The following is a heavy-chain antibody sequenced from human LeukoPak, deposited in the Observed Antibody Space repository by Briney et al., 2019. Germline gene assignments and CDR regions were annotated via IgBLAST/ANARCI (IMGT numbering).Heavy chain of an antibody. V-gene: IGHV3-23*01. CDR3: AKDRVGSTSSWYFDL. Sequence: GGSLRLSCAAPGFTFSSYAMSWVRQAPGKGLEWVSGISGSGGSAYYADSVKGRFTISRDNSKNTLYLQMNSLRAEDTAVYYCAKDRVGSTSSWYFDLWGRGTLVTVSS. CDR1: GFTFSSYA. J-gene: IGHJ2*01. CDR2: ISGSGGSA. D-gene: IGHD1-26*01.